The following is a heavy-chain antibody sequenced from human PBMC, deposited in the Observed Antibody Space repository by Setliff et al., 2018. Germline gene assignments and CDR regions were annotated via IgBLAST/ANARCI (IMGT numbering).Heavy chain of an antibody. Sequence: SETLSLTCTVSGGSITSGSFYWSWIRQPAGKKLEWIGRIHASGSPDYNPSFKSRVTISRDTSTNQFSLKLGSVTAADTAVYYCARERYFDWFFEDWGHGTLVTAPQ. CDR2: IHASGSP. J-gene: IGHJ4*01. CDR3: ARERYFDWFFED. D-gene: IGHD3-9*01. V-gene: IGHV4-61*02. CDR1: GGSITSGSFY.